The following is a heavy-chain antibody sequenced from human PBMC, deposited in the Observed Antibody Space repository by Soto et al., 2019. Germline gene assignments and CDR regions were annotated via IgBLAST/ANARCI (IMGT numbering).Heavy chain of an antibody. CDR1: GYSFTNYW. J-gene: IGHJ6*02. Sequence: PGESLKISCKGSGYSFTNYWIGWVRQMPGKGLEWMGRIDPSDSYTNYSPSFQGHVTISADKSISTAYLQWSSLKASDTAMYYCASRSGAAAGNYYGMDVWGQGTTVTVSS. CDR2: IDPSDSYT. V-gene: IGHV5-10-1*01. D-gene: IGHD6-13*01. CDR3: ASRSGAAAGNYYGMDV.